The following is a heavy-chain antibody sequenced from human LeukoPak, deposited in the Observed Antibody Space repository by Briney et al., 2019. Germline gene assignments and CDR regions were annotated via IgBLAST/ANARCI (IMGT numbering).Heavy chain of an antibody. D-gene: IGHD3-10*01. CDR1: GGSISSYY. CDR2: IYYSRST. CDR3: ARRWSGSGSYFRIDNWFDP. J-gene: IGHJ5*02. Sequence: SETLSLTCTVSGGSISSYYWSWIRQPPGKGLEWIGYIYYSRSTNYNPSLKSRVTISVDTSKDQFSLKLSSVTAADTAVYYCARRWSGSGSYFRIDNWFDPWGQGTLVTVSS. V-gene: IGHV4-59*01.